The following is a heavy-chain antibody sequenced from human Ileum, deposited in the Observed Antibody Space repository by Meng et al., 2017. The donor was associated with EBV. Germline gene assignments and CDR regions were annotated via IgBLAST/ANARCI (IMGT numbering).Heavy chain of an antibody. Sequence: GQPQESGPALVKPSGTLSLTCAVSGDSISSNNWWSWVRQPPGKGLEWIGEIYHSGSTNYNPSFKSRVTMSVDKSKNQISLNLSSVTAADTAVYYCASGRDYAWHSWGRGTLVTVSS. CDR3: ASGRDYAWHS. CDR2: IYHSGST. J-gene: IGHJ4*02. CDR1: GDSISSNNW. V-gene: IGHV4-4*02. D-gene: IGHD4-17*01.